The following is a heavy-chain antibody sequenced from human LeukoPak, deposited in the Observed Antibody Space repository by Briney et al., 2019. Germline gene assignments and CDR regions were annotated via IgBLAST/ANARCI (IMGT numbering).Heavy chain of an antibody. CDR1: GFSFSSFG. CDR3: ARDPPEWELHEGFDY. CDR2: IRNDGNNI. D-gene: IGHD1-26*01. V-gene: IGHV3-30*02. J-gene: IGHJ4*02. Sequence: GGSLRLSCAASGFSFSSFGMHWVRQAPGKGLEWVACIRNDGNNIRYADSVKGRFTISRDNSKNTLYLQMNSLKSEDTAVYYCARDPPEWELHEGFDYWGQGTLVTVSS.